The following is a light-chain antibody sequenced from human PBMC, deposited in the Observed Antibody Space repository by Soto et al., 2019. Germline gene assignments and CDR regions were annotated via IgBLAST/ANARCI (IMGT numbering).Light chain of an antibody. CDR1: SSDVGRYNY. CDR3: TSYTSSTPWV. CDR2: EVS. J-gene: IGLJ3*02. V-gene: IGLV2-14*01. Sequence: QSALTQPASVSGSPGQSITISCTGTSSDVGRYNYVSWYQQHPGKAPKLMIYEVSNRPSGVSNRFSASKSGNTASLTISGLQAEDGADYYCTSYTSSTPWVFGGGTNLTAL.